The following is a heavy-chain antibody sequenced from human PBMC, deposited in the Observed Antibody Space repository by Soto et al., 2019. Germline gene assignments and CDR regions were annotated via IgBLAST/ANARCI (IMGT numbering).Heavy chain of an antibody. J-gene: IGHJ3*02. CDR1: GYDFATYW. CDR2: IYPADSNT. CDR3: ARRRTSEFRDAFDI. V-gene: IGHV5-51*03. D-gene: IGHD1-26*01. Sequence: EVQLVQSGAEVKKPGESLKISCQASGYDFATYWIAWVRQMPGKGLEWMGMIYPADSNTRNSPSFQGQITHSVDKSVTTAYLQWSRLEASDTAMDYCARRRTSEFRDAFDIWGQGTMVTVS.